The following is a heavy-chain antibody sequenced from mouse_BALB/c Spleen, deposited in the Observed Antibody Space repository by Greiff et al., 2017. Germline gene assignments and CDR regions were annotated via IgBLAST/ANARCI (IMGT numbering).Heavy chain of an antibody. V-gene: IGHV1S81*02. CDR3: GGYDAGFAY. CDR1: GYTFTSYW. Sequence: VQLQQPGAELVKPGASVKLSCKASGYTFTSYWMHWVKQRPGQGLEWIGEINPSNGRTNYNEKFKSKATLTVDKSSSTAYMQLSSLTSEDSAVYYCGGYDAGFAYWGQGTLVTVSA. CDR2: INPSNGRT. J-gene: IGHJ3*01. D-gene: IGHD2-14*01.